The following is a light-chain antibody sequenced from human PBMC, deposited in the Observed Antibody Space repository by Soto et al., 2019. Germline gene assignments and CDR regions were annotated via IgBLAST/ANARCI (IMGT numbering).Light chain of an antibody. CDR2: DAS. Sequence: EIVLTQSPGTLSLSPGERATLSCRASQSGSSTYLAWYQQKPGQAPRLLIYDASRRATGIPDRFSGSGSGTDFTLTISRLEPEDFAVYYCQQYGNSPRTFGQGPKVEIK. CDR1: QSGSSTY. CDR3: QQYGNSPRT. J-gene: IGKJ1*01. V-gene: IGKV3-20*01.